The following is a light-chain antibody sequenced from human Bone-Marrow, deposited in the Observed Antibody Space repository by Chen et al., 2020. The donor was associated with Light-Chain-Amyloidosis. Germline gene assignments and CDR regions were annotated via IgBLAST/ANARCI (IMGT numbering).Light chain of an antibody. CDR1: NIGSTS. J-gene: IGLJ3*02. CDR3: QVWDRRSDRPV. Sequence: SYVLTQPSSVSVAPGQTATIACGGNNIGSTSVHWYQQTPGQAPLLVVYDESDRPSGIPERLSGSNSGNTATLTISRVEAADEAGYYCQVWDRRSDRPVFGGGTKLTVL. V-gene: IGLV3-21*02. CDR2: DES.